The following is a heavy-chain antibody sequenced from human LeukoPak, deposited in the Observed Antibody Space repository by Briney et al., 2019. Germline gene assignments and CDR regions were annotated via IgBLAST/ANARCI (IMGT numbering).Heavy chain of an antibody. CDR2: IAHDGRNT. V-gene: IGHV3-30*04. CDR3: ARDDGTVITDSFFDY. D-gene: IGHD4-11*01. J-gene: IGHJ4*02. Sequence: GGSLRLSCAASGFTFSSYTIQWVRQAPGKGLEWVAVIAHDGRNTYYADSVKGRFTISRDNSKNTLSLQMNNLRPEDTAVYYCARDDGTVITDSFFDYWGQGTLVSVSS. CDR1: GFTFSSYT.